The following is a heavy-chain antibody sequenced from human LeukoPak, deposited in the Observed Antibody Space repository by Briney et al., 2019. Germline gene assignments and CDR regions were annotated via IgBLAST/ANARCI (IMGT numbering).Heavy chain of an antibody. Sequence: GSLRLSCSASGITFSSYGMHWVRPAPGKGLEWVAVIWYDGSNKYYADSVKGRFTISRDNSKNTLYLQMNSLRAEDTAVYYCARDYLDWYFDLWGRGTLVTVSS. CDR2: IWYDGSNK. CDR1: GITFSSYG. V-gene: IGHV3-33*01. J-gene: IGHJ2*01. CDR3: ARDYLDWYFDL.